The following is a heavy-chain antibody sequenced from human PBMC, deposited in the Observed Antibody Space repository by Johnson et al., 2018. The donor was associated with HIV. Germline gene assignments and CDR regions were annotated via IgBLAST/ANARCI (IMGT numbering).Heavy chain of an antibody. D-gene: IGHD3-9*01. Sequence: VQLVESGGGLVRPGGSLRLSCVASTFAFSGYNMAWIRQAPGKGLECLSYISSSGYSTYYTDSVKGRFTISRDNAKKSLFLQMNSLRAEDTAVYYCARDKGNYDILTGYYNVGAFDIWGQGTMVTVSS. CDR3: ARDKGNYDILTGYYNVGAFDI. CDR1: TFAFSGYN. V-gene: IGHV3-11*04. CDR2: ISSSGYST. J-gene: IGHJ3*02.